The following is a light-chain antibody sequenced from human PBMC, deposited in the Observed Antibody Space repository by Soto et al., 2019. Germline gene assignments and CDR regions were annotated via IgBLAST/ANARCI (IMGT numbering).Light chain of an antibody. CDR3: CSYAGSYTHV. CDR1: SSDVGGYNF. Sequence: QSALTQPRSVSGSPGQSVTIPCTGTSSDVGGYNFVSWFQQHPGKAPKLIIYDVIKRPSRVPHPFSGSKSGNTASLTIPGLQDEDEADYYSCSYAGSYTHVFGSGTKVTVL. J-gene: IGLJ1*01. V-gene: IGLV2-11*01. CDR2: DVI.